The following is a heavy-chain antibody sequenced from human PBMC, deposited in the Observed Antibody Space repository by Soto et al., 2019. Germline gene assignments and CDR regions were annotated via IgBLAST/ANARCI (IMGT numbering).Heavy chain of an antibody. CDR1: GGSISRYY. CDR3: ARGILRWSCGDLCIPSAGTFDY. D-gene: IGHD6-13*01. V-gene: IGHV4-59*01. CDR2: IDSSGST. Sequence: QVQLQESGPGLVKPSETLSLTCTVSGGSISRYYWTWIRKPPGNGLATIGYIDSSGSTNYNPSLKSRVTISVDTSKQQCSPKRSSGTAADTALYYCARGILRWSCGDLCIPSAGTFDYWGQGTLVIVSS. J-gene: IGHJ4*02.